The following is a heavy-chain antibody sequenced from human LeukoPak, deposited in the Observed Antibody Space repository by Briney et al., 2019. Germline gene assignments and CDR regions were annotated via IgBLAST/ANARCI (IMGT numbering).Heavy chain of an antibody. CDR3: ARDLRGIGNH. CDR1: GFTFSSDG. J-gene: IGHJ5*02. CDR2: ISASGGGT. Sequence: GGSLRLSCAASGFTFSSDGMSWVRQAPGKGLEWVSSISASGGGTVYADSVKGRFTISRDNAKNSLYLQMNTLRDEDTAVYYCARDLRGIGNHWGQGTLVTVSS. V-gene: IGHV3-23*01. D-gene: IGHD4-17*01.